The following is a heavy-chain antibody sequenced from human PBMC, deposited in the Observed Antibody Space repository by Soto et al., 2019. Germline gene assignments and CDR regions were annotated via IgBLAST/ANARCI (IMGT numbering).Heavy chain of an antibody. CDR2: IRSRSQGYAT. D-gene: IGHD1-1*01. V-gene: IGHV3-73*01. CDR3: TRHTIDF. Sequence: PGGSLRLSCAASGFSFSEAAIHWARQAPGKGLEWVARIRSRSQGYATAFAEPVKGRFFISRDDSQSTVYLQMNSLKIEDTAVYYCTRHTIDFWGRGTLVTVSS. CDR1: GFSFSEAA. J-gene: IGHJ4*02.